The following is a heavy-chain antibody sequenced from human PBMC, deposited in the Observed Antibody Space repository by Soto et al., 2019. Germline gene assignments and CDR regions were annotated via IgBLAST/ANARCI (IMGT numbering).Heavy chain of an antibody. CDR1: GYSLTSYW. CDR2: IYPGDSDT. D-gene: IGHD6-13*01. CDR3: ARTAAAGKYYYGVDV. V-gene: IGHV5-51*01. J-gene: IGHJ6*02. Sequence: GESLKISCKGSGYSLTSYWIGWVRQMPGKGLEWMGIIYPGDSDTRYSPSFQGQVTMSVDKSTTTAYLQWSSLKASDTAMYYCARTAAAGKYYYGVDVWGQGTTVTVSS.